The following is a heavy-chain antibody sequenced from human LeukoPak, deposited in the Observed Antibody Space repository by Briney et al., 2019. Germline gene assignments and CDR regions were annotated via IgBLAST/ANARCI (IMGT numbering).Heavy chain of an antibody. Sequence: GASVKVSCKASGYTFTNYYIHWVRQAPGQGLEWMGIINPSGGSTSYAQKFQGRVTMTRDMSTSTVYMELSSLRSEDTAVYYCASGRESEVQLWLHLDYWGQGTLVTVSS. D-gene: IGHD5-18*01. V-gene: IGHV1-46*01. CDR2: INPSGGST. J-gene: IGHJ4*02. CDR1: GYTFTNYY. CDR3: ASGRESEVQLWLHLDY.